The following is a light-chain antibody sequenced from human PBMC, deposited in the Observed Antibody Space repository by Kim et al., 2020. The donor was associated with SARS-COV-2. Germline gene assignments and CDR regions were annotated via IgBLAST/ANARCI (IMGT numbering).Light chain of an antibody. J-gene: IGLJ2*01. CDR3: SSYAGSNNGV. CDR1: SSDIASYDY. Sequence: QSALTQPPSASGSPGQSVTISCTGSSSDIASYDYVSWYQQYPGKAPKLIIYDVTKRPSGVPDRFSGSKSANTASLTVSGLQAEDEADYYCSSYAGSNNGVFGGGTHLTVL. CDR2: DVT. V-gene: IGLV2-8*01.